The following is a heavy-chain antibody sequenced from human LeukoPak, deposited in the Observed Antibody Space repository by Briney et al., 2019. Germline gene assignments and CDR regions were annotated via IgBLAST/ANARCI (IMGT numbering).Heavy chain of an antibody. CDR1: GFTFSSYW. Sequence: GGSLRLSCAASGFTFSSYWMSWVRQAPGKGLEWVANIKQDGSEKYYVDSVKGRFTISRDNAKNSLYLQMNSLRAEDTAVYYCARDGDSSGWVLDYWGQGTLVTVSS. V-gene: IGHV3-7*01. CDR3: ARDGDSSGWVLDY. CDR2: IKQDGSEK. J-gene: IGHJ4*02. D-gene: IGHD6-19*01.